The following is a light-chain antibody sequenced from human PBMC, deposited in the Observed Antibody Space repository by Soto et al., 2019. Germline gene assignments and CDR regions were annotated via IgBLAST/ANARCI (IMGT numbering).Light chain of an antibody. V-gene: IGKV1-5*03. J-gene: IGKJ5*01. CDR1: QSVSSW. CDR3: QQYNTYSPVT. Sequence: DIQMTQSPSTLSASVGDRVTITCRASQSVSSWLAWYQQKPGKAPKLLIYKTSNLESGVPSRFSGSGSGTEFTLTISSLQPDDFATYYCQQYNTYSPVTFGQGTRLEMK. CDR2: KTS.